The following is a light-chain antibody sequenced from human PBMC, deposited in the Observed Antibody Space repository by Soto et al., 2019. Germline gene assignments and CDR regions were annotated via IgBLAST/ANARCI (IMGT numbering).Light chain of an antibody. J-gene: IGKJ3*01. V-gene: IGKV3-20*01. Sequence: EMVLTQSPGTLSLSPGERATLYCRASQSVGSNYLAWYQQKPGQAPRVLIYGASSRATGIPDRFSGSGSGADFTLTIRRLEPEDFEVYYCQQYTTSPFTFGPGTKVDIK. CDR3: QQYTTSPFT. CDR1: QSVGSNY. CDR2: GAS.